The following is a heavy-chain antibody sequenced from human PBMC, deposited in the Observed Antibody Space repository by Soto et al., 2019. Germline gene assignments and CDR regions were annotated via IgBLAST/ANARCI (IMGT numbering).Heavy chain of an antibody. V-gene: IGHV3-30*18. Sequence: GGSLRLSCAASGFTFSSYGMHWVRQAPGKGLEWVAVISYDGSNKCYADSVKGRFTISRDNSKNTVNLQMNSLRVEDTAVYYCAKQLGYCSTGRCYFDYWGQGTQVTVSS. J-gene: IGHJ4*02. CDR2: ISYDGSNK. CDR1: GFTFSSYG. CDR3: AKQLGYCSTGRCYFDY. D-gene: IGHD2-2*01.